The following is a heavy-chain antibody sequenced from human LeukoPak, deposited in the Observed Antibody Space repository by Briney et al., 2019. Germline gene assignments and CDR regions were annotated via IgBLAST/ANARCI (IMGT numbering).Heavy chain of an antibody. CDR1: GGSISSYY. Sequence: PSETLSLTCTVSGGSISSYYWSWIRQPPGKGLEWIGYIYCSGSTNYNPSLKSRVTISVDTSKNQFSLKLSSVTAADTAVYYCASIGREGGNSGKYFDYWGQGTLVTVSS. CDR3: ASIGREGGNSGKYFDY. V-gene: IGHV4-59*01. CDR2: IYCSGST. D-gene: IGHD4-23*01. J-gene: IGHJ4*02.